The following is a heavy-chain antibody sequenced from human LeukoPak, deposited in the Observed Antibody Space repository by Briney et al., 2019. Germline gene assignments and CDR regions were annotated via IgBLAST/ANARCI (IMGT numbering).Heavy chain of an antibody. Sequence: PGGSLRLSCAASGFAFSSYTMNWVRQASGKGLEWVSSITSGNNIYYADSVKGRFTISRDNAKNSLYLEMNSLRAEDTAVYYCARERASSRFDPWGQGTLVTVSS. CDR2: ITSGNNI. J-gene: IGHJ5*02. CDR3: ARERASSRFDP. D-gene: IGHD6-13*01. CDR1: GFAFSSYT. V-gene: IGHV3-21*01.